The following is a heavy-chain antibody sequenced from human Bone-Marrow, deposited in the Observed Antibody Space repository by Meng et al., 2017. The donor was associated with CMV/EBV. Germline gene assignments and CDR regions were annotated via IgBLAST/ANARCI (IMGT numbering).Heavy chain of an antibody. CDR3: ARRRHYYRMDV. Sequence: SETLSLTCTVSGGSISSSSYYWGWIRQPPGKGLEWIGSIYYSGSTYYNPSLKSRVTISVDTSKNQFSLKLSSVTAADTAVYYCARRRHYYRMDVWGQGTTVTVSS. V-gene: IGHV4-39*01. CDR1: GGSISSSSYY. D-gene: IGHD6-25*01. J-gene: IGHJ6*02. CDR2: IYYSGST.